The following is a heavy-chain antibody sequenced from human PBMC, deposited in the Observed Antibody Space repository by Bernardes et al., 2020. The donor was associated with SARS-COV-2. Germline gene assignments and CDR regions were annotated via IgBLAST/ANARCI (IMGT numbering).Heavy chain of an antibody. CDR2: ISAYNGNT. D-gene: IGHD2-2*03. J-gene: IGHJ6*02. CDR3: ARDVDIVVVPAAVIYYYGMDV. Sequence: ASVKVFCKASGYTFTSYGISWVRQAPGQGLEWMGWISAYNGNTNYAQKLQGRVTMTTDTSTSTAYMELRSLRSDDTAVYYCARDVDIVVVPAAVIYYYGMDVWCQGTTVTGS. CDR1: GYTFTSYG. V-gene: IGHV1-18*01.